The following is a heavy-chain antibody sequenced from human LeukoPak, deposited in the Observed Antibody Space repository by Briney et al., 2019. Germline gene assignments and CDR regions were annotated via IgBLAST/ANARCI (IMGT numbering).Heavy chain of an antibody. V-gene: IGHV4-59*08. Sequence: SETLSLTCTVSGGSISSYYWSWIRQPPGKGLEWIGYIYYSGSTNYNPSLKSRVTISVDTSKNQFSLKLSSVTAADTAVYYCARRIHYSGPGSYYRAFDYWGQGTLVTVSS. J-gene: IGHJ4*02. D-gene: IGHD3-10*01. CDR1: GGSISSYY. CDR2: IYYSGST. CDR3: ARRIHYSGPGSYYRAFDY.